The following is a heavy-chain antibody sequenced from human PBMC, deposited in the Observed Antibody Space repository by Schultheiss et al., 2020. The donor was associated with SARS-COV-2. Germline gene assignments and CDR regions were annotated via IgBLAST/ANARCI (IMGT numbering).Heavy chain of an antibody. Sequence: GGSLRLSCAASGFTVSSNYMSWVRQAPGKGLEWVSVIYSGGSTYYADSVKGRFTISRDNSKNTLYLQMNSLRAEDTAVYYCGREEPRDAFDIWGQGTMVTVSS. J-gene: IGHJ3*02. CDR3: GREEPRDAFDI. CDR2: IYSGGST. D-gene: IGHD1-14*01. V-gene: IGHV3-66*01. CDR1: GFTVSSNY.